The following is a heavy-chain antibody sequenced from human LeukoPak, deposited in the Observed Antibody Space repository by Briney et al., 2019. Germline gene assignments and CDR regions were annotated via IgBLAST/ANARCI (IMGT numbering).Heavy chain of an antibody. CDR1: GFTFSSYG. D-gene: IGHD3-10*01. Sequence: GGSLRLSCAASGFTFSSYGMHWVRQAPGKGLEWVAFIPYDGSNKYYADSVKGRFTISRDNAKNSLYLQMNSLRAEDTAVYYCARGDYYGSGSYYNPDLYYFDYWGQGTLVTVSS. CDR3: ARGDYYGSGSYYNPDLYYFDY. CDR2: IPYDGSNK. V-gene: IGHV3-30*02. J-gene: IGHJ4*02.